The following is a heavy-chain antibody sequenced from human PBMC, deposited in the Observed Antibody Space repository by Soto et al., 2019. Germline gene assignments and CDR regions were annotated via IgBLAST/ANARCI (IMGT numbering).Heavy chain of an antibody. CDR2: IWYDGSNK. J-gene: IGHJ3*02. Sequence: GGSLRLSCAASGFTFSSYGMHWVRQAPGKGLEWVAVIWYDGSNKYYADSVKGRFTISRDNSKNTLYLQMNSLRAEDTAVYYCARDLLSCSGGSCHSSNAFDIWGQGTMVTVSS. CDR1: GFTFSSYG. CDR3: ARDLLSCSGGSCHSSNAFDI. D-gene: IGHD2-15*01. V-gene: IGHV3-33*01.